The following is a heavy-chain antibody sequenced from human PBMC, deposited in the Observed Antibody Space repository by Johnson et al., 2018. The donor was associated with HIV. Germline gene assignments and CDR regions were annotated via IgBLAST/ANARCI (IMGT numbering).Heavy chain of an antibody. CDR1: GFTFSSYA. Sequence: VQLVESGGGVVQPGRSLRLSCAASGFTFSSYAMHWVRKAPGKGLEWVAVISYDGSNKYYADSVKGRFTISRDNSKNTLYLQMNSLRAEDTAVYYCARDLAGTERGNAFDIWGQGTMVTVSS. CDR3: ARDLAGTERGNAFDI. V-gene: IGHV3-30-3*01. D-gene: IGHD1-1*01. J-gene: IGHJ3*02. CDR2: ISYDGSNK.